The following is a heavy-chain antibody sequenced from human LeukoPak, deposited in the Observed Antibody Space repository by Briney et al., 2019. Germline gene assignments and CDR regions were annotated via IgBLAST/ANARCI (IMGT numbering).Heavy chain of an antibody. CDR3: ARENDYGDPNYFDY. J-gene: IGHJ4*02. D-gene: IGHD4-17*01. Sequence: GGSLRLSCAASGFTFSSYSMNWVRQAPGKGLEWVSSISSSSSYIYYADSVKGRFTISRDNAKNSLYPQMNSLRAEDTAVYYCARENDYGDPNYFDYWGQGTLVTVSS. CDR1: GFTFSSYS. CDR2: ISSSSSYI. V-gene: IGHV3-21*01.